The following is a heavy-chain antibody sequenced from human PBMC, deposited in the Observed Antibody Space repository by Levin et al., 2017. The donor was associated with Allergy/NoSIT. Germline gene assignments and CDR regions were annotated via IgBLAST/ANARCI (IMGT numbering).Heavy chain of an antibody. D-gene: IGHD3-16*02. V-gene: IGHV3-49*04. J-gene: IGHJ4*02. CDR1: GFTFGDYA. Sequence: PGGSLRLSCTGSGFTFGDYAMSWVRQAPGKGLEWVGFIRNKAHGGTTEYAASVKGRLTISRDDSKSIAYLQMNSLKTEDTAVYFCARGGPPNYDDNWGSYRDGYFDYWGQGTLVTVSS. CDR3: ARGGPPNYDDNWGSYRDGYFDY. CDR2: IRNKAHGGTT.